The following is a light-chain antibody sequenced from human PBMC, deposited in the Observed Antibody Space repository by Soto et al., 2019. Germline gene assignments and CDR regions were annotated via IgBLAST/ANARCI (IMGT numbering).Light chain of an antibody. CDR1: QSISTW. CDR2: KAS. J-gene: IGKJ1*01. Sequence: DIQMTQSPSTLPASVGDRVTSTCRASQSISTWLAWYQQKPGKAPNLLIYKASYLASGVPSRFSGGGSGTEFTLTISSLQPDDFATYYCKQYSSYWKFGQGNKGAIK. CDR3: KQYSSYWK. V-gene: IGKV1-5*03.